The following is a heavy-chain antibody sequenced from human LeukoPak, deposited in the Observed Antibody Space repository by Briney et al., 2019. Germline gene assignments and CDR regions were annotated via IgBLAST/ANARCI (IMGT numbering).Heavy chain of an antibody. Sequence: GGSLRLSCAASGFTFSNAWMSWVRQAPGKGLEWVGRIKSKTDGGTTDYAAPVKGRFTISRDDSKNTLYLQMNSLKTEDTAVYYCTTSPVYYDSSGYYRLVPKDYYWGQGTLVTVSS. CDR2: IKSKTDGGTT. D-gene: IGHD3-22*01. CDR1: GFTFSNAW. J-gene: IGHJ4*02. V-gene: IGHV3-15*01. CDR3: TTSPVYYDSSGYYRLVPKDYY.